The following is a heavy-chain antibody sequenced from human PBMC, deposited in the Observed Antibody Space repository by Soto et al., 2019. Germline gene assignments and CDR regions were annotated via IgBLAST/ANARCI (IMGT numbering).Heavy chain of an antibody. V-gene: IGHV4-39*01. CDR1: GGSISSSSYY. CDR2: IYSSGST. CDR3: ARHRAGVRYCSSTSCYTQGYRWFDP. Sequence: QLQLQESGPGLVKPSETLSLTCTVSGGSISSSSYYWGWIRQPPGKGLEWIGSIYSSGSTYYNPYPKSQVPIPIDRCKIQFSLKLSSVTAADTAVYYCARHRAGVRYCSSTSCYTQGYRWFDPWGQGTLVTVSS. D-gene: IGHD2-2*02. J-gene: IGHJ5*02.